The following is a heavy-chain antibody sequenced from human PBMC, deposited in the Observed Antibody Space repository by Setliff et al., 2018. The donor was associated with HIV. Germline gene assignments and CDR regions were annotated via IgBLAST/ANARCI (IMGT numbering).Heavy chain of an antibody. J-gene: IGHJ6*03. CDR3: ARVPPDGYNERYYYYYYMDV. Sequence: SETLSLTCTVSGDSISSHYWSWIRQPPGKGLELIGYIYYSGSTNYNPSLKSRVTISVDTSKNQFSLKLSSVTAADTAVYYCARVPPDGYNERYYYYYYMDVWGKGTTVTVSS. CDR2: IYYSGST. CDR1: GDSISSHY. D-gene: IGHD5-12*01. V-gene: IGHV4-59*11.